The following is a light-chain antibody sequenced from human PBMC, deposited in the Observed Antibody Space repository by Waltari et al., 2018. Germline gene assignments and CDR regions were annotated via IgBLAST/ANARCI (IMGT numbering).Light chain of an antibody. J-gene: IGKJ1*01. CDR2: EVS. CDR3: QQYDNEWS. CDR1: QNIGRW. Sequence: DIQMTQSPSILSASVGDRVTITCRASQNIGRWLAWYQHKPGKAPKVLIYEVSSLQSGAPSRFSGSGSGTEFILTITSLQPDDIATYYCQQYDNEWSFGQGTKVEI. V-gene: IGKV1-5*03.